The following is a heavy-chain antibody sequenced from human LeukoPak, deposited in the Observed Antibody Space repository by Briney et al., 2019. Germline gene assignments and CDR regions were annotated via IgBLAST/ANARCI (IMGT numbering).Heavy chain of an antibody. CDR1: GFTFASSA. D-gene: IGHD4-11*01. CDR2: ITNSGDTT. V-gene: IGHV3-23*01. Sequence: GGSLRLSCAASGFTFASSAMRWVRQAPGKGLERVSSITNSGDTTYYADSVKGRFTISRDNSKNTLYLQMNSLRAEDTALYYCADSNYWYPVDYWGQGTLVTVSS. J-gene: IGHJ4*02. CDR3: ADSNYWYPVDY.